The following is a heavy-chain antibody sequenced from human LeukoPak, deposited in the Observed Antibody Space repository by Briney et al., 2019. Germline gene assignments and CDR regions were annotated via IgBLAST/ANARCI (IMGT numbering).Heavy chain of an antibody. CDR1: SGSVGSSAYY. D-gene: IGHD2-21*01. V-gene: IGHV4-39*02. CDR3: XRSLGYYIYAAWFDP. CDR2: IYYSGNT. J-gene: IGHJ5*02. Sequence: PSETLSLTCSASSGSVGSSAYYWGWLRQPPGKGLEWIGSIYYSGNTHYNPSLKSRVTISIDTSKNHFSLKLSSVTVADTAVYYXXRSLGYYIYAAWFDPWGQGTLVTVSS.